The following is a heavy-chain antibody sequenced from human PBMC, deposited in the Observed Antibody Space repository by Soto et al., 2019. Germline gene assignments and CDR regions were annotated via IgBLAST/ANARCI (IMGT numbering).Heavy chain of an antibody. CDR1: GGSISSYY. CDR3: ASRAPYLDY. Sequence: PSETLSLTCTVSGGSISSYYWSWIRQPPGKGPEWIGCVNHSGTTNYNPSLESRVTISVDTSKNQFSLKLSSVTAADTAVYYCASRAPYLDYWGQGTLVTVSS. CDR2: VNHSGTT. J-gene: IGHJ4*02. V-gene: IGHV4-59*12. D-gene: IGHD3-10*01.